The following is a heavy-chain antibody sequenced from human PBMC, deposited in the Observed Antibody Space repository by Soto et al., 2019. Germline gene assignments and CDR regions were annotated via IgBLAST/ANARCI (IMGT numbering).Heavy chain of an antibody. CDR3: AREDGYNKCIDY. CDR1: GYTFTSFY. Sequence: QVQLVQSGAEVKKPGASVKVSCKASGYTFTSFYMHWVRQAPGQGLEWMGLINPSGGSSSYAQEFQGRVTMTRDTSTSTVYMELSSLTSEDTAVYYCAREDGYNKCIDYWGQGTLVTVSS. J-gene: IGHJ4*02. D-gene: IGHD5-12*01. CDR2: INPSGGSS. V-gene: IGHV1-46*01.